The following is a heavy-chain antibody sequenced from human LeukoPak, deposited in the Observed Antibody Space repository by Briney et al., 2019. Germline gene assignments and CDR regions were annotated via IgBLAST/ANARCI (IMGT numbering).Heavy chain of an antibody. CDR3: ARWYCSSTTCYHMDV. CDR2: IYYSGNT. V-gene: IGHV4-59*01. Sequence: SETLSLTCTVSGGSINSYYWSWIRQPPGKGLEYIGHIYYSGNTDYNPSLKSRVTISVDTSMNQFSLNLSSVTAADTAVYYCARWYCSSTTCYHMDVWGKGTTVTVSS. D-gene: IGHD2/OR15-2a*01. J-gene: IGHJ6*03. CDR1: GGSINSYY.